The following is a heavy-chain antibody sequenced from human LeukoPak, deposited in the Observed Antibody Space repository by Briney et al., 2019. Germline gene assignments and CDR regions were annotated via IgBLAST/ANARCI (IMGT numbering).Heavy chain of an antibody. CDR2: ISGSGGST. D-gene: IGHD4-11*01. CDR3: AKRRTTLDFFDY. J-gene: IGHJ4*02. V-gene: IGHV3-23*01. Sequence: YAMSWVRQAPGKGLEWVSAISGSGGSTYYADSVKGRFTISRDNSKNTLYLQMNSLRAEDTAVYYCAKRRTTLDFFDYWGQGTLVTVSS. CDR1: YA.